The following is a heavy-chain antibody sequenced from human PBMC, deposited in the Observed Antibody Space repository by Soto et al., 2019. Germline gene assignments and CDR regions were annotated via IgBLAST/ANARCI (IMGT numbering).Heavy chain of an antibody. CDR1: GFTFDDYA. D-gene: IGHD3-3*01. V-gene: IGHV3-9*01. CDR2: ISWNSGSI. Sequence: GGSLRLSCAASGFTFDDYAMHWVRQAPGKGLEWVSGISWNSGSIGYADSVKGRFTISRDNAKNSLYLQMNSLRAEDTALYYCEKEKRFLEWLSYFDYWGQGTLVTVSS. J-gene: IGHJ4*02. CDR3: EKEKRFLEWLSYFDY.